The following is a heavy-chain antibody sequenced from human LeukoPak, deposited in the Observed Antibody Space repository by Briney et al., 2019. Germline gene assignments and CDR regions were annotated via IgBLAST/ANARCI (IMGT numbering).Heavy chain of an antibody. CDR1: GYTFTSYD. V-gene: IGHV1-8*01. CDR3: ARVKKDYYYYYMDV. CDR2: MNPNSGNT. Sequence: ASVKVSCKASGYTFTSYDINCVRLATGQGLEWMGWMNPNSGNTGYAQKFQGRVTMTRNTSISTAYMELSSLRSEDTAVYYCARVKKDYYYYYMDVWGKGTTVTISS. J-gene: IGHJ6*03.